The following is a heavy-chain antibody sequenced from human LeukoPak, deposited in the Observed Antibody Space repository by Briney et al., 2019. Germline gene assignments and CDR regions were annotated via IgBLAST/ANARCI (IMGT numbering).Heavy chain of an antibody. D-gene: IGHD4-17*01. CDR3: ARDPKSTVTTPFNWFDP. J-gene: IGHJ5*02. V-gene: IGHV1-69*06. CDR1: GGTFSSYA. CDR2: IIPIFGTA. Sequence: SVKVSCKASGGTFSSYAISWVRQAPGQGLEWMGGIIPIFGTANYAQKFQGRVTITADKSTSTAYMELSSLRSEDTAVYYCARDPKSTVTTPFNWFDPWGQGTLVTVSS.